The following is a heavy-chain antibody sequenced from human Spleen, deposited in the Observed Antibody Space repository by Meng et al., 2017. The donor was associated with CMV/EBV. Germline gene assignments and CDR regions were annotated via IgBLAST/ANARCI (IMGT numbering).Heavy chain of an antibody. CDR1: GFTFSSYG. V-gene: IGHV3-21*01. Sequence: GESLKISCAASGFTFSSYGMNWVRQAPGKGLEWVSSISSSSSFIYYVDSVQGRFTISRDNAKNSLYLQMNSLRAEDTAVYYCAREEGSLYDFWSGYYRGNYYYYGMDVWGQGTTVTVSS. CDR2: ISSSSSFI. CDR3: AREEGSLYDFWSGYYRGNYYYYGMDV. J-gene: IGHJ6*02. D-gene: IGHD3-3*01.